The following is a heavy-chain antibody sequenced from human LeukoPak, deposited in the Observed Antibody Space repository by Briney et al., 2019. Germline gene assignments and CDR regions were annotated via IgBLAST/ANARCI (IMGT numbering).Heavy chain of an antibody. CDR2: IKSNIDGGTT. D-gene: IGHD2-15*01. CDR1: GLTLYNVW. J-gene: IGHJ5*02. Sequence: GGSLRLSCAASGLTLYNVWMSWVRQAPGKGLEWVGRIKSNIDGGTTDYAAPVNGRFSISRDDSKNTLYLQMNSLKTEDTAIYYCTRGYCSGGGCSGFHNWFDPGGQGTLVTVSS. CDR3: TRGYCSGGGCSGFHNWFDP. V-gene: IGHV3-15*01.